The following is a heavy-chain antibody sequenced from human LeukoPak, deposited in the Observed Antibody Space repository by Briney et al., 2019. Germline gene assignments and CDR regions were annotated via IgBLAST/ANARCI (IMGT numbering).Heavy chain of an antibody. V-gene: IGHV3-48*04. D-gene: IGHD1-7*01. Sequence: GGSLRLSCAASGFTFNSYSMNWVRQAPGKGLEWVSYISSSGSSIYYADSVKGRFTISRDNAENSLNLQTNSLRAEDTAVYYCARGDNWNSYYYYYMDVWGKGTTVTVFS. CDR2: ISSSGSSI. CDR3: ARGDNWNSYYYYYMDV. J-gene: IGHJ6*03. CDR1: GFTFNSYS.